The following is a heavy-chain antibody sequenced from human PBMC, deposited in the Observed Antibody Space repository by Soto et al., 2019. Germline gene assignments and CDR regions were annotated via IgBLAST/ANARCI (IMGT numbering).Heavy chain of an antibody. D-gene: IGHD1-26*01. J-gene: IGHJ4*02. CDR3: TTNERGSYSRSTIPREFI. CDR1: GFTFSNAW. V-gene: IGHV3-15*01. Sequence: PGGSLRLSCAASGFTFSNAWMSWVRQATGKGLEWVGRIKSKTDGGTTDYAAPVKGRFTISRDDSKNTLYLQMNSLKTEDTAVYYCTTNERGSYSRSTIPREFIWGQGTLVTVSS. CDR2: IKSKTDGGTT.